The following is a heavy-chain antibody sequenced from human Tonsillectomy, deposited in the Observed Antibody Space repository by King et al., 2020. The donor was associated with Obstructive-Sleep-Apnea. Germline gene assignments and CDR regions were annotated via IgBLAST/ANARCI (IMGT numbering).Heavy chain of an antibody. J-gene: IGHJ2*01. D-gene: IGHD3-22*01. Sequence: VQLQQWGAGLLKPSETLSLTCAVYGGSFSGYYWSWIRQPPGKGLEWIVEINHSGSTNYNPSLKSRVTISVDTSKNQFSLNLSSVTAADTAVYYCARLRYITMIVVVITTHWYFDLWGRGTLVTVSS. CDR2: INHSGST. V-gene: IGHV4-34*01. CDR3: ARLRYITMIVVVITTHWYFDL. CDR1: GGSFSGYY.